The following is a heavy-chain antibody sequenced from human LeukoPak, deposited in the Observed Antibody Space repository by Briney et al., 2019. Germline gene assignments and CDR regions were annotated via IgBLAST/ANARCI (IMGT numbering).Heavy chain of an antibody. D-gene: IGHD3-22*01. Sequence: GGSLRLSCAASGFTFSSYWMSWVRQAPGKGLEWVANIKQDGSEKYYVDSVKGRFTISRDNAKNSLYLQMNSLRAEDTAVYYCARAGYYYDSSGYYSDYWGQGTLVTVSS. CDR3: ARAGYYYDSSGYYSDY. CDR2: IKQDGSEK. V-gene: IGHV3-7*01. J-gene: IGHJ4*02. CDR1: GFTFSSYW.